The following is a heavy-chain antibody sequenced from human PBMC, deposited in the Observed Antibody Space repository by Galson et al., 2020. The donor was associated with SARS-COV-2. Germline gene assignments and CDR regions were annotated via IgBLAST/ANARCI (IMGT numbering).Heavy chain of an antibody. CDR1: GGSISSGGYY. D-gene: IGHD3-3*01. CDR3: ARETRTTYYDFWSGHYGMDV. J-gene: IGHJ6*02. CDR2: IYYSGST. Sequence: SETLSLTCTVSGGSISSGGYYWSWIRQHPGKGLEWIGYIYYSGSTYYNPSLKSRVTISVDTSKNQFSLKLSSVTAADTAVYYCARETRTTYYDFWSGHYGMDVWGQGTTVTVSS. V-gene: IGHV4-31*03.